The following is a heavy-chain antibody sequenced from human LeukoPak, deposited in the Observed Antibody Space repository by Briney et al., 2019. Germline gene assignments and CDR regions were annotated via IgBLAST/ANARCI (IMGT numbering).Heavy chain of an antibody. CDR2: ISYDGSNK. Sequence: QPGRSLRLSCAASGFTFSSYGMHWVRQAPGKGLEWVAVISYDGSNKYYADSVKGRFTISRDNSKNTLYLQMNSLRAEDTAVYYCAKTPLLRYFDCVTSGMDVWGKGTTVTVSS. J-gene: IGHJ6*04. D-gene: IGHD3-9*01. CDR3: AKTPLLRYFDCVTSGMDV. CDR1: GFTFSSYG. V-gene: IGHV3-30*18.